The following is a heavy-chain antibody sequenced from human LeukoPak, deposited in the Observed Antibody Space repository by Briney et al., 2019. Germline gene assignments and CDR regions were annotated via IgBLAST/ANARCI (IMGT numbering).Heavy chain of an antibody. Sequence: PSETLSLTCTVSGGSISSYYWSWIRQPPGKGLEWIGYIYYSGSTNYNPSLKSRVTISVDTSKNQFSLKLSSVTAADTAVYYCARDIGGVGSTDYWGQGTLVTVSS. CDR3: ARDIGGVGSTDY. D-gene: IGHD1-26*01. CDR2: IYYSGST. CDR1: GGSISSYY. V-gene: IGHV4-59*01. J-gene: IGHJ4*02.